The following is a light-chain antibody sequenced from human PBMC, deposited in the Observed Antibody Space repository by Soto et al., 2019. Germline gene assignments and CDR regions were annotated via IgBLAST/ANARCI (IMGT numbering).Light chain of an antibody. CDR2: EVS. V-gene: IGLV2-14*01. CDR3: SSYTSSSLSYV. CDR1: SSDVGGYNY. J-gene: IGLJ1*01. Sequence: QSVLAQPASVSGSPGQSITISCTGTSSDVGGYNYVSWYQQHPGKAPKLMIYEVSNRPSGVSNRFSGSKSGNTASLTISGLQAEDEADYYCSSYTSSSLSYVFGTGTKVTV.